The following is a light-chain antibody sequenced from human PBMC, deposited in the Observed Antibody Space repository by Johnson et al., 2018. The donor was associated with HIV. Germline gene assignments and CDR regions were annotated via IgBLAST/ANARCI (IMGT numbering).Light chain of an antibody. Sequence: QSVLTQPPSVSAAPGQKVTISCSGSSSKIGNKYVSWYQQLPGTAPKVLIYDNSKRPSGIPDRFSGSKSGTSATLVITGLQTGDEADYHCATWDSSLSAGFYVFGTGTKVTVL. CDR1: SSKIGNKY. CDR2: DNS. J-gene: IGLJ1*01. CDR3: ATWDSSLSAGFYV. V-gene: IGLV1-51*01.